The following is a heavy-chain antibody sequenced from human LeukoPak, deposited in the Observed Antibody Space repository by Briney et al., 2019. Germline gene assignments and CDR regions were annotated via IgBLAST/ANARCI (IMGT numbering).Heavy chain of an antibody. J-gene: IGHJ4*02. CDR2: IYPSDSDT. Sequence: GESLKISCKGSGYSFTSYRIGWVRQMPGKGLEWMGIIYPSDSDTKYSPSFQGQVTFSADKSISTAYLQWRSLKASDTAMYYCARQRRGSTGGFHWGQGTLVTVSS. CDR1: GYSFTSYR. CDR3: ARQRRGSTGGFH. V-gene: IGHV5-51*01. D-gene: IGHD1-26*01.